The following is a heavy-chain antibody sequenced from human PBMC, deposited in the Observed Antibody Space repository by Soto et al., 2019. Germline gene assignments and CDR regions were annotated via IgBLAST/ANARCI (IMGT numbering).Heavy chain of an antibody. Sequence: QVQLVESGGGVVQPGTSLRLSCAASGFTLGNYAIHWVRQAPGKGLEWVAAISYDGSNKFHADSVKGRFAISRDNAKNTLYLQMNNLRSEDTAFYYCARDVRTGSHWYFDLWGRGTLVTVSS. CDR3: ARDVRTGSHWYFDL. CDR2: ISYDGSNK. D-gene: IGHD3-10*01. V-gene: IGHV3-30*09. CDR1: GFTLGNYA. J-gene: IGHJ2*01.